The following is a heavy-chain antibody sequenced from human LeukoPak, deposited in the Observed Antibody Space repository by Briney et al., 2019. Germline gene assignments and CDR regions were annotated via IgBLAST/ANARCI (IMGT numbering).Heavy chain of an antibody. D-gene: IGHD6-13*01. V-gene: IGHV1-2*02. CDR2: INPNSGGT. CDR1: GFTFSSSA. Sequence: ASVKVSCKASGFTFSSSAVQWVRQAPGQGLEWMGWINPNSGGTNYAQKFQGRVTMTRDTSISTAYMELSRLRSDDTAVYYCARDGEVDSSSWQTDYWGQGTLVTVSS. CDR3: ARDGEVDSSSWQTDY. J-gene: IGHJ4*02.